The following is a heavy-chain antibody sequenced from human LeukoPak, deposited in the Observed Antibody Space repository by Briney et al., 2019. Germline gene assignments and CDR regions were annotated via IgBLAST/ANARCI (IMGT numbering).Heavy chain of an antibody. Sequence: ASVKVSCKASGYTFTSYYMHWVRQAPGQGLGLMGIINPSGGSTSYAQKFQGRVTMTRDTSTSTVYMELSSLRSEDTAVYYCATPPLYCSSTSCYLVYWGQGTLVTVSS. V-gene: IGHV1-46*01. J-gene: IGHJ4*02. CDR3: ATPPLYCSSTSCYLVY. D-gene: IGHD2-2*01. CDR2: INPSGGST. CDR1: GYTFTSYY.